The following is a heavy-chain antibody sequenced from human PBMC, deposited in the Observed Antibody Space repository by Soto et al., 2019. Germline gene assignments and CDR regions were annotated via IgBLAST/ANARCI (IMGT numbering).Heavy chain of an antibody. V-gene: IGHV4-34*01. CDR1: GESFSDYF. J-gene: IGHJ6*02. Sequence: QVQLQQWGAGLLKPSETLSLTCAVSGESFSDYFWSWIRQPPGQGLEWIGEIDQTGRTNYNPSLKSRVIMSVDTSKNQFSLNLSSVTAADTAMYYCARGVGSGRDYGLDVWGQGTTVTV. CDR2: IDQTGRT. D-gene: IGHD3-10*01. CDR3: ARGVGSGRDYGLDV.